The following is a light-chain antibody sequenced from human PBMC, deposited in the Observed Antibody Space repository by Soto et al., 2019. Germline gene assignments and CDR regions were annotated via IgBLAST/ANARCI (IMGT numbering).Light chain of an antibody. CDR3: QQYGNSPIT. V-gene: IGKV3-20*01. CDR1: QSVSSSY. J-gene: IGKJ5*01. Sequence: EIVLTQSPGTLSLSPGERATLSCRASQSVSSSYLAWYQQKPGQAPRLLISGASSRATGIPDRFSGSGSGTDFTLSISRLEPEDFAIYYCQQYGNSPITFGQGTRLEIK. CDR2: GAS.